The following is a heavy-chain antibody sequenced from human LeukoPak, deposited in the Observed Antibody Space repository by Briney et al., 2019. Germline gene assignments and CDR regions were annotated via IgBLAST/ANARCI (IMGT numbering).Heavy chain of an antibody. CDR1: GGSISSYY. CDR3: ARGHSYSYGQYSDY. Sequence: ETLSLTCTVSGGSISSYYWSWIRQPPGKGLEWIGFIYYSGSTNYNPSLKSRVTISVDTSKNQFSLQLSSVTAADTAVYYCARGHSYSYGQYSDYWGRGTLVTVSS. D-gene: IGHD5-18*01. J-gene: IGHJ4*02. V-gene: IGHV4-59*01. CDR2: IYYSGST.